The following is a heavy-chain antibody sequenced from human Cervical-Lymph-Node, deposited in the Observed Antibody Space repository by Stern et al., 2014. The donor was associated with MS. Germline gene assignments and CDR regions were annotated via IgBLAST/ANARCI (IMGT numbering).Heavy chain of an antibody. CDR2: ISSGCSYI. D-gene: IGHD4-23*01. CDR1: GFTFSSYS. Sequence: EMQLVESGGGLVKPGGSLRLSCAASGFTFSSYSMNWVRQAPGKGLEWVASISSGCSYIYYADSLKRRFTISRDNAKNSLYLQMNSLRAEDTAVYYCARGRGGNYRYYFDYWGQGTLVTVSS. CDR3: ARGRGGNYRYYFDY. J-gene: IGHJ4*02. V-gene: IGHV3-21*01.